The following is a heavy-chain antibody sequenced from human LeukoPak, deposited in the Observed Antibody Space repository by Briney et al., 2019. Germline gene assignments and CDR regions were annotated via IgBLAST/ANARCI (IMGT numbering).Heavy chain of an antibody. CDR2: IYYSGNT. CDR3: ARRLKSSSDPYFDY. V-gene: IGHV4-59*08. J-gene: IGHJ4*02. Sequence: SETLSLTCTVSDGSISSYYWSWIRQPPGKGLEWIAYIYYSGNTNYNPSLKSRVTISVDTSKAQFSLKLSSVTAADTAVYYCARRLKSSSDPYFDYWGQGTLVTVSS. D-gene: IGHD6-6*01. CDR1: DGSISSYY.